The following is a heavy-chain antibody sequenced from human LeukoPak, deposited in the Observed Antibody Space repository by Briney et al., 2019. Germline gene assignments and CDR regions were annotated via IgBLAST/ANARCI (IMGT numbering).Heavy chain of an antibody. CDR1: GFTFSSYT. Sequence: GGSLRLSCAASGFTFSSYTMNWVRQAPGKGLEWVSSIRSSGSYIFYADSVKGRFTISRDNAGNSLYLQMNSLRAEDTAVYYCARDVQIDCWGQGTLVTVSS. V-gene: IGHV3-21*01. CDR3: ARDVQIDC. J-gene: IGHJ4*02. CDR2: IRSSGSYI.